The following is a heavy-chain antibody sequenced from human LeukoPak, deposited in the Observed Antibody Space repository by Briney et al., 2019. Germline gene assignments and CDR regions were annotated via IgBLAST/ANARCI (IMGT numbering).Heavy chain of an antibody. CDR3: ATGDVRYSYGLGAFDI. D-gene: IGHD5-18*01. Sequence: ASVKVSCKASGYTFTNYGISWVRQAPGQGLEWMGWISTYNGNTNHPQKLQGRVTMTTDTSTSTAYMELRSLRSDDTAVYYCATGDVRYSYGLGAFDIWGQGTMVTVSS. CDR2: ISTYNGNT. CDR1: GYTFTNYG. V-gene: IGHV1-18*01. J-gene: IGHJ3*02.